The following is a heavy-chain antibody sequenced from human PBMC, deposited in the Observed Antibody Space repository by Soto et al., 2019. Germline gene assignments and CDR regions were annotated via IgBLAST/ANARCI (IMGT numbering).Heavy chain of an antibody. CDR1: GGSISSGGYY. CDR2: IYYSGCT. Sequence: QVQLQESGPGLVKPSQTLSLTCTVSGGSISSGGYYWSWIRQHPGKGLEWIGYIYYSGCTYYNPSLKSRVTISVDTSKNQFSLKLSSVTAADTAVYYCASQPLLHYYYGMDVWGQGTTVTVSS. CDR3: ASQPLLHYYYGMDV. J-gene: IGHJ6*02. D-gene: IGHD2-21*02. V-gene: IGHV4-31*03.